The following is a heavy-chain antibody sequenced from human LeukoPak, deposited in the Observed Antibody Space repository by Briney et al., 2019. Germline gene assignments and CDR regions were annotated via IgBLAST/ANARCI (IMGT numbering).Heavy chain of an antibody. V-gene: IGHV3-30*04. CDR1: GFTFSSYA. CDR3: ARDFFGVWGVVAATTFDY. J-gene: IGHJ4*02. Sequence: PGGSLRLSCAASGFTFSSYAMHWVRQAPGKGLEWVAVISYDGGNKNYADSVKGRFTISRDNAKNSLYLQMNSLRAEDTAVYYCARDFFGVWGVVAATTFDYWGQGTLVTVSS. D-gene: IGHD2-15*01. CDR2: ISYDGGNK.